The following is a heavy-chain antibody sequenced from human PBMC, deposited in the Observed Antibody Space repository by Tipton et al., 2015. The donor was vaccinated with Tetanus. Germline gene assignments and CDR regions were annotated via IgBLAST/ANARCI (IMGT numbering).Heavy chain of an antibody. CDR2: ISSTSSYI. CDR1: GFTFSSYS. CDR3: ASRVTLDY. Sequence: SLRLSCEGSGFTFSSYSMNWVRQAPGKGLEWVSSISSTSSYIDYADSLKGRFIVSRDNAKNSMYLQINNLRDDDTAVYYCASRVTLDYWGQGTVVSVSS. J-gene: IGHJ4*02. V-gene: IGHV3-21*01.